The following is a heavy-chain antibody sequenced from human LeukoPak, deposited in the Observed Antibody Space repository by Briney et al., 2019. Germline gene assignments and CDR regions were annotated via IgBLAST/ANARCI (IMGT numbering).Heavy chain of an antibody. CDR2: VYSSGNT. Sequence: SETLSLTCTVSSGSISSYFWSWIRQPAGKGLVWIGRVYSSGNTNYNPSLKSRVTMSVDTSKNQFSLKLNSLTAADTAVYYCARAIPGGSGTFDYWGQGTLVTVSS. D-gene: IGHD3-10*01. CDR3: ARAIPGGSGTFDY. CDR1: SGSISSYF. J-gene: IGHJ4*02. V-gene: IGHV4-4*07.